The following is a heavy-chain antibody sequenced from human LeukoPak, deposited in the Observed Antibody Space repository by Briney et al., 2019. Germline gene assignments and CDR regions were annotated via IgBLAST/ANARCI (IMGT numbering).Heavy chain of an antibody. CDR2: ISAYNGNT. V-gene: IGHV1-18*01. D-gene: IGHD1-26*01. Sequence: ASVKVSCKASGYTVTSYGINWVRQAPGQGLEGRGWISAYNGNTNYAQKLQGRVTMTTDTSTSTAYMELRSLRSDDTAVYYCARDLGATPVASGYYYYGMDVWGQGTTVTVSS. CDR3: ARDLGATPVASGYYYYGMDV. J-gene: IGHJ6*02. CDR1: GYTVTSYG.